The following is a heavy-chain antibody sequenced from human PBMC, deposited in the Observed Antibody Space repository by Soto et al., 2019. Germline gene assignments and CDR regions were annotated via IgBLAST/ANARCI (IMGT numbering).Heavy chain of an antibody. D-gene: IGHD2-21*02. V-gene: IGHV1-8*01. CDR1: GYTFTSYD. Sequence: GASVKASCKASGYTFTSYDSKWVRQATGKGHEWMGWMKPNSGNTDYAQKFQGRVTMTRNTSISTAYMELSSPRAEDATAYYSSTAAVTPNYCSVRAVWVKGSTVPV. CDR2: MKPNSGNT. CDR3: STAAVTPNYCSVRAV. J-gene: IGHJ6*03.